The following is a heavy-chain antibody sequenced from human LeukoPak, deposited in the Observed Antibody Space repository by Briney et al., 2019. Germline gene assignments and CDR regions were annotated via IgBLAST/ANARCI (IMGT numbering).Heavy chain of an antibody. J-gene: IGHJ5*02. CDR3: ARDVPVVPAALRWDYFDP. CDR2: ISHSGSI. D-gene: IGHD2-2*01. CDR1: GGSLSSYH. Sequence: PSETLSLTCAVYGGSLSSYHWTWIRQSPGKGMEWIGEISHSGSINYNPSLKRRVAISVDTSKNQFSLKLTSVTAADTAVYYCARDVPVVPAALRWDYFDPWGQGTLVTVSS. V-gene: IGHV4-34*01.